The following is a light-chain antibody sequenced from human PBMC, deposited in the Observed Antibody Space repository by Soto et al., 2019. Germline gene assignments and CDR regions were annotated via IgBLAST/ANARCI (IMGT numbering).Light chain of an antibody. CDR2: RNN. J-gene: IGLJ3*02. Sequence: QSVLTQPTSVSGTPGQRVTISCSGSSSNIGSNDVYWHQQLPGTAPKLLIYRNNQRPSGVPDRFSGSRSGTSASLAISGLRSGDEADYYCAAWDDSLSGRLFGGGTKLTVL. CDR1: SSNIGSND. V-gene: IGLV1-47*01. CDR3: AAWDDSLSGRL.